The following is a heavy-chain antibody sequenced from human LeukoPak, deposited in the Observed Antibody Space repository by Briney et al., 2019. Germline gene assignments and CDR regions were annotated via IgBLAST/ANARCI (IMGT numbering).Heavy chain of an antibody. Sequence: ASVKVSCKASGYTFTSYAMHWVRQAPGQRLEWMGWINAGNGNTKYSQKFQGRVTITKDTSASTAYMELSSLRSEDTAVYYCARASGYHDYYYYGMDVWGQGTTVTVSS. D-gene: IGHD3-9*01. V-gene: IGHV1-3*01. CDR3: ARASGYHDYYYYGMDV. CDR1: GYTFTSYA. CDR2: INAGNGNT. J-gene: IGHJ6*02.